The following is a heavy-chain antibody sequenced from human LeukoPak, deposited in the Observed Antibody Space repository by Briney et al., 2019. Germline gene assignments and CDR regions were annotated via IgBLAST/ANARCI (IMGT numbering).Heavy chain of an antibody. D-gene: IGHD3-22*01. CDR1: GFTFTSSA. CDR2: IVVGSGNT. CDR3: ARGGGSSGQDFDY. Sequence: SVKASCKASGFTFTSSAMQWVRQARGQRLEWIGWIVVGSGNTNYAQKFQERVTITRDMSTSTAYMELSSLRSEDTAVYYCARGGGSSGQDFDYWGQGTLVTVSS. V-gene: IGHV1-58*02. J-gene: IGHJ4*02.